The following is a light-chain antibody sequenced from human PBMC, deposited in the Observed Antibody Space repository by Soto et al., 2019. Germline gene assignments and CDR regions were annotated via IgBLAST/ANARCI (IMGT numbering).Light chain of an antibody. J-gene: IGKJ2*01. Sequence: DIHMTQSPSTLSASVGDRVTITCRASQSIDNWMAWYQQKPGKAPKVLIYKASSLESGVPSRFSGSGSGTEFTLTISSLQPDDFATYYCQQYDSYRYTFGQGTKLEIK. CDR2: KAS. CDR1: QSIDNW. CDR3: QQYDSYRYT. V-gene: IGKV1-5*03.